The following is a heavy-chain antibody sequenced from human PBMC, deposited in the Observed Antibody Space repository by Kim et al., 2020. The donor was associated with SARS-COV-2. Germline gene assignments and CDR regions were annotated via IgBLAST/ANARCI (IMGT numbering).Heavy chain of an antibody. CDR1: GFTFSSYA. J-gene: IGHJ4*02. D-gene: IGHD3-9*01. Sequence: GGSLRLSCAASGFTFSSYAMSWVRQAPGKGLEWVSAISGSGGSTYYADSVKGRFTISRDNSKNTLYLQMNSLRAEDTAVYYCAKGGAPQGFTINFDYWGQGTLVTVSS. CDR3: AKGGAPQGFTINFDY. CDR2: ISGSGGST. V-gene: IGHV3-23*01.